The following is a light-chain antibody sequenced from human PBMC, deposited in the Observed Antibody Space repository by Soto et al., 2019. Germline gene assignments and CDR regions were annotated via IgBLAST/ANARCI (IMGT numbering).Light chain of an antibody. V-gene: IGKV3-20*01. J-gene: IGKJ2*01. CDR3: QQYGGVPYT. Sequence: LTQSPGTLSLSPGQRATLSCRASESISRDYLAWYQQRLGQAPRLLIYGASSGATGIPDRFSGSGSGTDFTLTISRLEPEDFAIYYCQQYGGVPYTFGQGTKVDIK. CDR2: GAS. CDR1: ESISRDY.